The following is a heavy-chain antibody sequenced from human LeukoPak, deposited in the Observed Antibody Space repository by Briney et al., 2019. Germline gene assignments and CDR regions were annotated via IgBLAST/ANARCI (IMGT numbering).Heavy chain of an antibody. J-gene: IGHJ4*02. CDR2: IYSGGST. Sequence: GGSLRLSCAASGFTVSSNYMSWVRQAPGKGLEWVSVIYSGGSTYYADSVKGRFTISRDNSKNTLYLQMNSLRVEDTAMYYCASGEIFSDFDYWGQGTLVTVSS. CDR1: GFTVSSNY. CDR3: ASGEIFSDFDY. V-gene: IGHV3-53*05. D-gene: IGHD3-3*01.